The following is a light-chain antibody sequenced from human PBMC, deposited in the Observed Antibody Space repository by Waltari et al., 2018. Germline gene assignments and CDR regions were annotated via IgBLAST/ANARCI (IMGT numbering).Light chain of an antibody. V-gene: IGKV3-20*01. Sequence: EIVLTQSPGTLSLSPGERATLSCRASQTVRTTYLAWYQQKPVQAPTLLIYDTSSRATGIPDRFSGSGSGTDFSLTISSLEPEDFAVYYCQQYDISPLTFGGGTKVEIK. J-gene: IGKJ4*01. CDR1: QTVRTTY. CDR3: QQYDISPLT. CDR2: DTS.